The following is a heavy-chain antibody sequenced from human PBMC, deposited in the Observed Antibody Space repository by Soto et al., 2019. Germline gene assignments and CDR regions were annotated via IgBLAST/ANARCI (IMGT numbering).Heavy chain of an antibody. Sequence: GGSLRLSXAASGFTFSSYAMSWVRQAPGKGLEWVSAISGSGGSTYYADSVKGRFTISRDNSKNTLYLQMNSLRAEDTAVYYCAKDGGNYYYYGMDVWGQGTTVTVSS. D-gene: IGHD3-16*01. CDR1: GFTFSSYA. CDR2: ISGSGGST. CDR3: AKDGGNYYYYGMDV. V-gene: IGHV3-23*01. J-gene: IGHJ6*02.